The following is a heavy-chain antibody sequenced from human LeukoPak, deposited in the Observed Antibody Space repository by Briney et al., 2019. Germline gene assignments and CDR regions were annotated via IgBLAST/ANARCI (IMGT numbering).Heavy chain of an antibody. Sequence: GASVKVSCKASGYTFTSYYMHWVRQAPGQGLEWMGIINPSGGSTSYAQKFQGRVTMTRDTSTSTVYMELSSLRAEDTAVYYCAKDFRSRDDFWSGYYMDYYYGMDVWGQGTTVTVSS. D-gene: IGHD3-3*01. CDR1: GYTFTSYY. CDR3: AKDFRSRDDFWSGYYMDYYYGMDV. V-gene: IGHV1-46*01. CDR2: INPSGGST. J-gene: IGHJ6*02.